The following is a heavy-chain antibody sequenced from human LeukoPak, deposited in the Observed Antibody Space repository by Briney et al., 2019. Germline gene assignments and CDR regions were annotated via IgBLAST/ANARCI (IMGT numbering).Heavy chain of an antibody. Sequence: PSETLSLTCTVSGGSISSYYWSWIRQPPGKGLGWIGYIYSSGSTNYNPPLKSRLTISVDASKNQFSLKLTSVTAADTAVYYCARAYYYGSGSYGLDYWGQGTLVTVSS. CDR3: ARAYYYGSGSYGLDY. CDR1: GGSISSYY. CDR2: IYSSGST. V-gene: IGHV4-59*01. J-gene: IGHJ4*02. D-gene: IGHD3-10*01.